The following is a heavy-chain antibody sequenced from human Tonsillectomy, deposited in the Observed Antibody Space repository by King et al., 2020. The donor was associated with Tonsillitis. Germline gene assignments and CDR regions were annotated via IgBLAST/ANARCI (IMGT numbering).Heavy chain of an antibody. V-gene: IGHV3-33*05. CDR1: GFTFSSYD. Sequence: VQLVESGGGVVQPGRSLRLSCAASGFTFSSYDMYWVRQAPGKGLEWVAVISYDGSNKYYADSVTGRFTISRDNSKNKVYLQMNSLVAEDTAVYYCARDRDGYIFDYWGQGTLVAVSS. J-gene: IGHJ4*02. CDR2: ISYDGSNK. D-gene: IGHD5-24*01. CDR3: ARDRDGYIFDY.